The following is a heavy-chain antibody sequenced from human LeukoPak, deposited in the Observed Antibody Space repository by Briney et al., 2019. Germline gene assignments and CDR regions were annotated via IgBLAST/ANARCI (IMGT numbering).Heavy chain of an antibody. CDR2: IYRDGNT. D-gene: IGHD1-14*01. V-gene: IGHV3-66*01. CDR3: ARESEPAGLAFDI. J-gene: IGHJ3*02. Sequence: GGSLRLSCAASGFTVSNNYMSWVRQAPGKGLEWVSLIYRDGNTNYADFVKGRFAISRDKSKNTLSLQMNSLRAEDTAVYYCARESEPAGLAFDIWGQGTMVTVSS. CDR1: GFTVSNNY.